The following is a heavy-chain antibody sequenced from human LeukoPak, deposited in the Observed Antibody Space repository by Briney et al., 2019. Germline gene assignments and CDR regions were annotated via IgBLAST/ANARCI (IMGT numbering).Heavy chain of an antibody. V-gene: IGHV1-69*13. J-gene: IGHJ4*02. CDR2: IIPIFCTA. D-gene: IGHD3-3*01. Sequence: SVKVSCKASGGTFSSYAISWVRHAPGQGLEWMGGIIPIFCTANYAQKFQGRVPITADESTRPAYMELSSLRSEDTAVYYCAREVAYYDFWSGLFDYWGQGTLVTVSS. CDR3: AREVAYYDFWSGLFDY. CDR1: GGTFSSYA.